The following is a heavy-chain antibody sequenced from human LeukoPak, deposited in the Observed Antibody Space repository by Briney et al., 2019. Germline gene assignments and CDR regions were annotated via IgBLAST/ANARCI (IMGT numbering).Heavy chain of an antibody. CDR3: ARAPEWGKANYYYYMDV. CDR2: MNPNSGNT. J-gene: IGHJ6*03. Sequence: ASVKISCKTSGYYFSTYSINWVRQATGQGLEWMGWMNPNSGNTGYAQKFQGRVTMTRNTSISTAYMELSSLRSEDTAVYYCARAPEWGKANYYYYMDVWGKGTTVSVSS. D-gene: IGHD1-26*01. V-gene: IGHV1-8*02. CDR1: GYYFSTYS.